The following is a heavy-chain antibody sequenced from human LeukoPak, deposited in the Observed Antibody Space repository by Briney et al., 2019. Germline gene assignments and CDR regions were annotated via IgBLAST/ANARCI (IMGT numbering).Heavy chain of an antibody. CDR3: AKLWDSGTYFYFDY. V-gene: IGHV3-23*01. CDR1: GFTFSSYA. Sequence: GGSLRLSCAASGFTFSSYAMSWVRQAPGKGLEWVSTISGSGGSTYYADSVEGRFTISRDNSKNTLYLQMNSLRAEDTAAYYCAKLWDSGTYFYFDYWGQGTLVTVSS. CDR2: ISGSGGST. J-gene: IGHJ4*02. D-gene: IGHD1-26*01.